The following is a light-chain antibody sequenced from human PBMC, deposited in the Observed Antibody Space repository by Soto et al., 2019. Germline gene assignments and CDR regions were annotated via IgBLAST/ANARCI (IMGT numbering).Light chain of an antibody. J-gene: IGKJ1*01. CDR3: QQYINSPWT. CDR1: QSVGSSY. V-gene: IGKV3-20*01. Sequence: EVVLTQSPGTLSLSPGERATLSCGASQSVGSSYLAWYQQKPGQAPRLLIYGASTRATGIPDRFSGSGSGTEYTLTMSRLEPEDFAVYYCQQYINSPWTCDQGTKVEI. CDR2: GAS.